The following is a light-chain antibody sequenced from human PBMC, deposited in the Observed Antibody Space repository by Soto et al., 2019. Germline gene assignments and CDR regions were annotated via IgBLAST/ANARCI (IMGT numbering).Light chain of an antibody. CDR1: QSISSW. V-gene: IGKV1-5*01. Sequence: TQMTQYTSTLSASLKARVTITCVASQSISSWVAWDQQKPGKAPKLLIYDASTLESGVPSRFTGRGSGTEFTLTISSLQPEDFATYYCQQYKSYSRMFGQGTKVDIK. CDR2: DAS. J-gene: IGKJ1*01. CDR3: QQYKSYSRM.